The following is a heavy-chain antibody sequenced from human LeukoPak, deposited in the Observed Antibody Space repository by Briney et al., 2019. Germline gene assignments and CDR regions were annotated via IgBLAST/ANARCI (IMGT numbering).Heavy chain of an antibody. CDR1: GYTFTSYD. V-gene: IGHV1-8*01. J-gene: IGHJ6*02. D-gene: IGHD3-10*01. Sequence: ASVEVSCKASGYTFTSYDINWVRQATGQGLEWMGWMNPNSGNTGYAQKFQGRVTMTRNTSISTAYMELSSLRSEDTAVYYCARVPYGFYGMDVWGQGTTVTVSS. CDR2: MNPNSGNT. CDR3: ARVPYGFYGMDV.